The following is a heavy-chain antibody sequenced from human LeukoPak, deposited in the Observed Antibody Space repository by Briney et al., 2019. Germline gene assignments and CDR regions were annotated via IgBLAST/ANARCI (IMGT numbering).Heavy chain of an antibody. CDR2: IIPIFGTA. Sequence: SVKVSCKASGGTFSSYAISWVRQAPGQGLEWMGGIIPIFGTANYAQKFQGRVTITADKSTSTAYMELSSLRSKDTAVYYCARVKGPHGPAYAFDIWGQGTMVTVSS. J-gene: IGHJ3*02. CDR1: GGTFSSYA. CDR3: ARVKGPHGPAYAFDI. V-gene: IGHV1-69*06.